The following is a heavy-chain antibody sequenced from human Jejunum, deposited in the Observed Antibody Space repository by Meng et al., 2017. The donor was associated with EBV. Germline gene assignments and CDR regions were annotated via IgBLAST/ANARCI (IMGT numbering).Heavy chain of an antibody. CDR1: GFSLSTSGVG. D-gene: IGHD4-17*01. J-gene: IGHJ4*02. V-gene: IGHV2-5*02. CDR2: IYWDENK. CDR3: ARRYGDYVRYFDS. Sequence: QVPLKESGPTRVKPTETLTLTRTVSGFSLSTSGVGVGWIRQPPGKALEWLAHIYWDENKRYSTSLRSRLSIMKDASKSQVVLTMTNMDPVDTATYYCARRYGDYVRYFDSWGQGSLVTVSS.